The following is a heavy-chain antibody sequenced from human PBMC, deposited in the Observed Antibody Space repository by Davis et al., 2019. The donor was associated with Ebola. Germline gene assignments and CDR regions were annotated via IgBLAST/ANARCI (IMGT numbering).Heavy chain of an antibody. D-gene: IGHD6-19*01. J-gene: IGHJ6*02. CDR2: TYYNSKLYI. Sequence: HSQTPSLTRFIPWDRVPSNSGAWNWLRHSPSRGLEWLGRTYYNSKLYIDYAVSVKSRITINPDTSKNQLSLHLNSVTPEDTAIYYCARGWYRTGLDVWGQGTTVTVSS. V-gene: IGHV6-1*01. CDR3: ARGWYRTGLDV. CDR1: WDRVPSNSGA.